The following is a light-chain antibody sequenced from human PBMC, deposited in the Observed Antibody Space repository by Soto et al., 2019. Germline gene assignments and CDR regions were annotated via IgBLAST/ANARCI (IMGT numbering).Light chain of an antibody. J-gene: IGKJ2*01. CDR2: DAS. CDR1: QSISSW. V-gene: IGKV1-5*01. CDR3: QQYNSYSYS. Sequence: DIQMTQSPSTLSASVGDRVTITCRASQSISSWLAWYQQKPGKAPKLLIYDASSLESGVPSRFSGSGSGTEFTLTLSSLQPDDFATEYCQQYNSYSYSFGQGTKLEIK.